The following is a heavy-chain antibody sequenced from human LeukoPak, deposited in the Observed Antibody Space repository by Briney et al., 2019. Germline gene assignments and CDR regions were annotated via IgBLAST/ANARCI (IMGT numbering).Heavy chain of an antibody. CDR3: AKSGPTNWNFTP. V-gene: IGHV3-30-3*02. CDR1: GFTFSSYA. Sequence: RGSLRLSCAASGFTFSSYAMHWVRQAPGKGLEWVAVISYDGSNKYFADSVKGRFTISRDNSKNTLYLQMNSLRAEDTAVYYCAKSGPTNWNFTPWGQGTLVTVSS. D-gene: IGHD1-1*01. CDR2: ISYDGSNK. J-gene: IGHJ5*02.